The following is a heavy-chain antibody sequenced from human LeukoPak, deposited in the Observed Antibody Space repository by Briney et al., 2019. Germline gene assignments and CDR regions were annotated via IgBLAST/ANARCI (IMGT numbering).Heavy chain of an antibody. CDR1: GFTFSSYW. D-gene: IGHD3-22*01. V-gene: IGHV3-74*01. CDR2: INSDGSST. Sequence: GGSLRLSCAASGFTFSSYWMHWVRQAPGKGLVWVSRINSDGSSTSYADSVKGRFTISRDNAKNTLYLQMNSLRAKDTAVYYCARAGYYYDSSGYYPLDYWGQGTLVTVSS. CDR3: ARAGYYYDSSGYYPLDY. J-gene: IGHJ4*02.